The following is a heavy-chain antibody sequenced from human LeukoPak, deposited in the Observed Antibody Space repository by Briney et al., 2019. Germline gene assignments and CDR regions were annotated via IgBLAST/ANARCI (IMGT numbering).Heavy chain of an antibody. D-gene: IGHD6-13*01. CDR1: GFTFSSYW. V-gene: IGHV3-7*01. CDR2: IKQDGSEK. J-gene: IGHJ5*02. CDR3: ARDEAAAGTSWFDP. Sequence: GGSLRLSCAASGFTFSSYWMSWVRQAPGKGLEWEANIKQDGSEKYYVDSVKGRFTISRDNAKNSLYLQMNSLRAEDTAVYYCARDEAAAGTSWFDPWGQGTLVTVSS.